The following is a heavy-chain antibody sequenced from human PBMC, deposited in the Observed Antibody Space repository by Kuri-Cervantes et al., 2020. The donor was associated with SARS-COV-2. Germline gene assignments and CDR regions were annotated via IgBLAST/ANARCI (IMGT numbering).Heavy chain of an antibody. CDR2: ISYDGSNK. CDR1: GFTFSSYA. CDR3: ARANYDFWSGYYTADY. Sequence: GGSLRLSCAASGFTFSSYAMHWVRQAPGKGLEWVAVISYDGSNKYYADSVKGRFTIPRDNAKNSLYLQMNSLRAEDTAVYYCARANYDFWSGYYTADYWGQGTLVTVSS. V-gene: IGHV3-30-3*01. D-gene: IGHD3-3*01. J-gene: IGHJ4*02.